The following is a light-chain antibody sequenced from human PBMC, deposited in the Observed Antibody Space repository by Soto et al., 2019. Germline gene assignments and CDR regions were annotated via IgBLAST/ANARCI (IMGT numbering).Light chain of an antibody. J-gene: IGKJ4*01. CDR1: QDISNF. V-gene: IGKV1-33*01. CDR3: QQYVDLPLT. Sequence: DIQMTQSPSSVSASVGDRVTITCQASQDISNFLNWYQQKPGKAPQLLINDASNLETGVPSRFSGSGSETDFTFTISSQQPEDIATYYCQQYVDLPLTFGGGTEVKIK. CDR2: DAS.